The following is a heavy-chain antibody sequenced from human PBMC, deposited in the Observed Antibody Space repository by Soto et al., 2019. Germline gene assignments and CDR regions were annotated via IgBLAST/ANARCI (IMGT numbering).Heavy chain of an antibody. D-gene: IGHD6-19*01. Sequence: GGSLRLSCAASGFTFSSYAMSWVRQAPGKGLEWVSAISGSGGSTYYADFVKGRFTISRDNSKKTLYLQMNSLRAEDTAVYYCAKDTGSGWYSTFDPWGQGTLVTVSS. CDR2: ISGSGGST. CDR3: AKDTGSGWYSTFDP. CDR1: GFTFSSYA. J-gene: IGHJ5*02. V-gene: IGHV3-23*01.